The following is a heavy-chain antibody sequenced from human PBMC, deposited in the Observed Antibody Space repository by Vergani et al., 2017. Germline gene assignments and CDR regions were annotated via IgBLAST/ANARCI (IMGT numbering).Heavy chain of an antibody. J-gene: IGHJ4*02. CDR3: ARVAPGRDYFDY. Sequence: QVQLVQSGAEVKKPGSSVKVSCKASGGTFSSYAISWVRQAPGQGLEWMGGSSPIFGTANYAQKFQGRVTITADESTSTAYMELSSLRSEDTAVYYCARVAPGRDYFDYWGQGTLVTVSS. CDR2: SSPIFGTA. V-gene: IGHV1-69*01. CDR1: GGTFSSYA. D-gene: IGHD2-15*01.